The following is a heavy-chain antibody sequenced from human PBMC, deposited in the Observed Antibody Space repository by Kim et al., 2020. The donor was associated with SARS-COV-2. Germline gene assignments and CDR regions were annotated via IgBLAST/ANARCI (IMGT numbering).Heavy chain of an antibody. V-gene: IGHV1-3*01. D-gene: IGHD3-10*01. CDR2: INAGNGNT. J-gene: IGHJ4*02. CDR3: AATSLYYGSGSYYNSFDY. Sequence: ASVKVSCKASGYTFTSYAMHWVRQAPGQRLEWMGWINAGNGNTKYSQKFQGRVTITRDTSASTAYMELSSLRSEDTAVYYCAATSLYYGSGSYYNSFDYWGQGTLVTVSS. CDR1: GYTFTSYA.